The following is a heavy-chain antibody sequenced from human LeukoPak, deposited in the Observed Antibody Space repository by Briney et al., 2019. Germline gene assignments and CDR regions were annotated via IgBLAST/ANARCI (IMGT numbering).Heavy chain of an antibody. CDR3: ARVRAYCGGDCYPDAFDI. Sequence: PGGSLRLSCAASGFTFSSYWMSSVRQAPGKGLEWVANIKQEGSEKYYVDSVKGRFTITRDNAKNSLYLQMNSLRAEDTAVYYCARVRAYCGGDCYPDAFDIWGQGTMVTVSS. J-gene: IGHJ3*02. D-gene: IGHD2-21*02. CDR2: IKQEGSEK. V-gene: IGHV3-7*01. CDR1: GFTFSSYW.